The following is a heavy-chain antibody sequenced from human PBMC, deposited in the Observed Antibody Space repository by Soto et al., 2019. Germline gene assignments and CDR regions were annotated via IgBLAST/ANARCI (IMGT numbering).Heavy chain of an antibody. CDR1: GFTFSNYA. CDR2: ISGSGDNT. J-gene: IGHJ5*02. CDR3: AKERGSSGWPPRFDP. Sequence: EVQLLESGGGLVQPGGSLRLSCEASGFTFSNYAMNWVRQAPGKGLEWVSTISGSGDNTYYADSVKGRFTVSRDNSKNTLYLQMNSLRAEDTAVYYCAKERGSSGWPPRFDPWGQGTLVTVSS. D-gene: IGHD6-19*01. V-gene: IGHV3-23*01.